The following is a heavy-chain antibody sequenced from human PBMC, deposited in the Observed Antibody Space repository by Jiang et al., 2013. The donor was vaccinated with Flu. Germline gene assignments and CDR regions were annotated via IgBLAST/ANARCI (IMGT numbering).Heavy chain of an antibody. J-gene: IGHJ5*02. CDR1: GFTFDDYT. CDR2: ISWDGVAT. D-gene: IGHD3-10*01. V-gene: IGHV3-43*01. CDR3: AKASSGPLLTDFGELWGGIDT. Sequence: VEQPGGSLRLSCSASGFTFDDYTMHWVRQVPGKGLEWVSLISWDGVATYYAASVEGRFTVSRDNTKNTLYLQMSSLRSEDTALYHCAKASSGPLLTDFGELWGGIDTWGQGTLVTVSS.